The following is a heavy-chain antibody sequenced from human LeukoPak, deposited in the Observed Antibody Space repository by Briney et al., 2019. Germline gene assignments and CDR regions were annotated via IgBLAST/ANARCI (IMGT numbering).Heavy chain of an antibody. CDR3: ATDWARAWLGTYYYYGMDV. CDR1: GYTLTELS. CDR2: FDPEDGET. V-gene: IGHV1-24*01. Sequence: GASVKVSCKVSGYTLTELSMHWVRQASGKGLEWMGGFDPEDGETIYAQKFQGRVTMTEDTSTDTAYMELSSLRSEDTAVYYCATDWARAWLGTYYYYGMDVWGQGTTVTVSS. D-gene: IGHD6-19*01. J-gene: IGHJ6*02.